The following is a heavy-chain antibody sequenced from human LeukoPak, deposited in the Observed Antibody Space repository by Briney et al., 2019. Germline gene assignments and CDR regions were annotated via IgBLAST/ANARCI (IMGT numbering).Heavy chain of an antibody. V-gene: IGHV1-2*02. D-gene: IGHD5-12*01. J-gene: IGHJ6*02. CDR3: AKSGYDYYYYGMDV. CDR2: IKPNSGGT. Sequence: ASVKVPCKASGYTFTGYYMHWVRQAPGQPLEWMGWIKPNSGGTNYAQKFQGRVTMTRDTSISTAYMELSRLRSDDTAVYYCAKSGYDYYYYGMDVWGQGTTVTVSS. CDR1: GYTFTGYY.